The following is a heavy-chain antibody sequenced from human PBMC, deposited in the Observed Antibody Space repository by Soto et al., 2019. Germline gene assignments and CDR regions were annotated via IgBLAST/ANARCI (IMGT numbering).Heavy chain of an antibody. CDR2: IWYDGSNK. V-gene: IGHV3-33*01. CDR1: GFTFSSYG. J-gene: IGHJ6*02. Sequence: GGSLRLSCAASGFTFSSYGMHWVRQAPGKGLEWVAVIWYDGSNKYYADSVKGRFTISRDNSKNTLYLQMNSLRAEDTAVYYCARMYCGGDCYPDYYYGMDVWGQGTTVTVSS. CDR3: ARMYCGGDCYPDYYYGMDV. D-gene: IGHD2-21*02.